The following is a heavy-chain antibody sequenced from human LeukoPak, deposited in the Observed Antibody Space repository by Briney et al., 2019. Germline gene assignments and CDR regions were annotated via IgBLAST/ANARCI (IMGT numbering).Heavy chain of an antibody. CDR3: VRVDNSGYLDF. CDR1: GFTFDDYG. V-gene: IGHV3-7*01. CDR2: IKQDESEI. J-gene: IGHJ4*02. D-gene: IGHD3-22*01. Sequence: PGGSLRLSCAASGFTFDDYGMSWVRQAPGKGLEWVANIKQDESEIYYVGSAKGRFTISRDNAKSSLYLQMNSLRAEDTAMYYCVRVDNSGYLDFWGQGTLVTVSS.